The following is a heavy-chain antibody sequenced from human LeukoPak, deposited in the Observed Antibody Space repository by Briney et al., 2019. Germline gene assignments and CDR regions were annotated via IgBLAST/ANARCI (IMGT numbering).Heavy chain of an antibody. CDR1: GFTFNVCA. D-gene: IGHD6-13*01. Sequence: GGSLRLSCATSGFTFNVCAMYWVRHAPGEGLEWVSGISWNTRSIAYADCVRGRFTISRDNAKNSLYLQMNSLRAEDMALYYCAKEGSSWSTFDYWGQGTLVTVSS. CDR3: AKEGSSWSTFDY. V-gene: IGHV3-9*03. CDR2: ISWNTRSI. J-gene: IGHJ4*02.